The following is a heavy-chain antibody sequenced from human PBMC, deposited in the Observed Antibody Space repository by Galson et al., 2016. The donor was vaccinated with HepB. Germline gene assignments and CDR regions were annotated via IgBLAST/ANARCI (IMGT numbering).Heavy chain of an antibody. J-gene: IGHJ3*02. CDR1: GSSISRGDYY. CDR3: ARHYTVTDAFDI. CDR2: IYYSGST. V-gene: IGHV4-30-4*01. D-gene: IGHD4-17*01. Sequence: LSLTCTVSGSSISRGDYYWSWIRHPPGKGLEWVGCIYYSGSTYYSPSLKSRVTMSVDTSKNQFSLKLTSVTAADTAVYYCARHYTVTDAFDIWGQGTMVTVSS.